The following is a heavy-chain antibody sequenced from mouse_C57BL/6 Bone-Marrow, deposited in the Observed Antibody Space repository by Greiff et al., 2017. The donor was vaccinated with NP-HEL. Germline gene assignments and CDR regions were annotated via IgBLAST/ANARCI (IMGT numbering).Heavy chain of an antibody. V-gene: IGHV5-4*01. CDR3: ARDPFYYYGSSPWFAY. D-gene: IGHD1-1*01. CDR1: GFTFSSYA. CDR2: ISDGGSYT. Sequence: DVMLVESGGGLVKPGGSLKLSCAASGFTFSSYAMSWVRQTPEKRLEWVATISDGGSYTYYPDNVKGRFTISRDNAKNNLYLQMSHLKSEDTAMYYCARDPFYYYGSSPWFAYWGQGTLVTVSA. J-gene: IGHJ3*01.